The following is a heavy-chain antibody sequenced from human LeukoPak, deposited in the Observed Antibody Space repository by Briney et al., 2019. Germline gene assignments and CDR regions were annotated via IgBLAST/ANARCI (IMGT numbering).Heavy chain of an antibody. CDR3: ARDARHCSGGICEAPFDY. CDR2: IHYSGST. CDR1: GGSISSGGLY. D-gene: IGHD2-15*01. Sequence: SSETLSLTCTVSGGSISSGGLYWSWIRQHPGKGLEWIGYIHYSGSTYYNPSLKSRVTISVDTSKNQFSLKLSSVTAADTAVYYCARDARHCSGGICEAPFDYWGQGTLVTVSS. J-gene: IGHJ4*02. V-gene: IGHV4-31*03.